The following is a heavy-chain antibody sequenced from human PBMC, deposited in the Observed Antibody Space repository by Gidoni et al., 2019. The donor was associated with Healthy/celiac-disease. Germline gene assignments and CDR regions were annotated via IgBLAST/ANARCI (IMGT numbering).Heavy chain of an antibody. D-gene: IGHD3-10*01. J-gene: IGHJ5*02. CDR2: FDPEDGET. CDR1: GYTLPELS. Sequence: QVQLVQSGAEVKKPGPSVKSSCKVSGYTLPELSIHWVRQAPGKGLEWMGGFDPEDGETIYAQKLQGIVTMTEDTSTDTAYMELSSLRSEDTAVYYCATQMVQGVPNLFDPWGQGTLVTVAS. CDR3: ATQMVQGVPNLFDP. V-gene: IGHV1-24*01.